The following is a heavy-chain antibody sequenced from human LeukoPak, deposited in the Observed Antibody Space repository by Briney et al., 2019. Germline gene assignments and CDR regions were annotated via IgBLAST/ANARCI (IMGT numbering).Heavy chain of an antibody. D-gene: IGHD3-10*01. CDR1: GITFDIHL. J-gene: IGHJ4*02. V-gene: IGHV3-74*01. Sequence: GGSLRLSCAASGITFDIHLMHWVRQAPGKGLEWVAHIIGDGTITSHADSVKGRFTISRDNAKNTLYLQMNSLRAEDTAVYYCARGIYGNFDYWGQGSLVTVSS. CDR2: IIGDGTIT. CDR3: ARGIYGNFDY.